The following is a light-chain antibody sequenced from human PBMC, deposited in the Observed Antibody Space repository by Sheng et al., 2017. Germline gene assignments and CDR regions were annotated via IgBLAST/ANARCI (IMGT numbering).Light chain of an antibody. CDR2: GAS. Sequence: EIVMTQSPAXPVCVSEGKEPPSPARASQSVSSNLAWYQQKPGQAPRLLIYGASTRAPLAXPARFSGSGSGTEFTLTISSLQSEDFAVYYCQQYNNWPAITFGQGTRLEIK. J-gene: IGKJ5*01. CDR3: QQYNNWPAIT. V-gene: IGKV3D-15*01. CDR1: QSVSSN.